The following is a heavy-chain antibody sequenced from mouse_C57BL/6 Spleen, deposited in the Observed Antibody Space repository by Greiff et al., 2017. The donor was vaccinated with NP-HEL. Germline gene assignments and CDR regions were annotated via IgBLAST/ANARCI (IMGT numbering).Heavy chain of an antibody. CDR2: INPNNGGT. V-gene: IGHV1-18*01. Sequence: EVQLQQSGPELVKPGASVKIPCKASGYTFTDYNMDWVKQSHGKSLEWIGDINPNNGGTISNQKFKGKATLTVDKSSSTAYMELRSLTSEDTAVYYCERGDYDYDVEFAYWGKGTLVTVSA. CDR1: GYTFTDYN. J-gene: IGHJ3*01. CDR3: ERGDYDYDVEFAY. D-gene: IGHD2-4*01.